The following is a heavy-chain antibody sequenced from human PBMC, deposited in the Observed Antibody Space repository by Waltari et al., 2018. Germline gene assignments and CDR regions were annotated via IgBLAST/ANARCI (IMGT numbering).Heavy chain of an antibody. CDR2: INGDGSRT. V-gene: IGHV3-74*01. D-gene: IGHD1-7*01. J-gene: IGHJ4*02. CDR3: TRDWRNLGFDY. Sequence: EAQLVESGGGSVQPGGSVRLPCVVSGFPFSGFWMHWVRQVPGKGLVWVSRINGDGSRTSYADSAKGRFTISRDNAENTLYLQMNSLRAEDTALYYCTRDWRNLGFDYWGQGTLVTVSS. CDR1: GFPFSGFW.